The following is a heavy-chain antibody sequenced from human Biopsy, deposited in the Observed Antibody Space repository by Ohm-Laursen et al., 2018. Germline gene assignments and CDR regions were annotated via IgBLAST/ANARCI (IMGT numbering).Heavy chain of an antibody. J-gene: IGHJ6*02. D-gene: IGHD2/OR15-2a*01. CDR1: GGSISSDY. V-gene: IGHV4-59*01. Sequence: GTLPLTCTVSGGSISSDYWSWIRQTPGKGLEWIEYIYYSGSTNYNPSLKSRVTISVDTSKNQFSLRLNSVTAADTAVYYCARATNSTGWPYYYFYGMDVWGQGTTVTVSS. CDR3: ARATNSTGWPYYYFYGMDV. CDR2: IYYSGST.